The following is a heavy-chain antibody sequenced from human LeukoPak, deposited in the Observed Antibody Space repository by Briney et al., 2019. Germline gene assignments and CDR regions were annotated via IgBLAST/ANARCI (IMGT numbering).Heavy chain of an antibody. Sequence: SETLSLTCTVSGGSISSYYWSWIRQPPGKGLEWIGYIYYSGSTNYNPSLKSRVTISVDTSKNQFSPKLSSVTAADTAVYYCARHTHDYGDFSLDYWGQGTLVTVSS. CDR2: IYYSGST. D-gene: IGHD4-17*01. CDR1: GGSISSYY. V-gene: IGHV4-59*08. J-gene: IGHJ4*02. CDR3: ARHTHDYGDFSLDY.